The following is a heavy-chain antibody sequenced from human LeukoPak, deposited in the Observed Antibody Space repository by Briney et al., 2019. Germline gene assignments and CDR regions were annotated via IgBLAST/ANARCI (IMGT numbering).Heavy chain of an antibody. CDR2: IYYSGST. Sequence: PSETLSLTCTVSGGSISSYYWSWIRQPPGKGLEWIGYIYYSGSTNYNPSLKSRVTISVDTSKNQFSLKLSSVTAADTAVYYCARDRFFYDSSGYGFDYWGQGTLVTVSS. J-gene: IGHJ4*02. D-gene: IGHD3-22*01. CDR1: GGSISSYY. CDR3: ARDRFFYDSSGYGFDY. V-gene: IGHV4-59*01.